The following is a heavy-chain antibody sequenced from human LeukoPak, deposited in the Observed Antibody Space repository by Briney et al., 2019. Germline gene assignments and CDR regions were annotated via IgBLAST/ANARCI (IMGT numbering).Heavy chain of an antibody. CDR1: GGTFSSYA. CDR3: ARGCSSGSLFDY. CDR2: IIPIFGTA. Sequence: SVKVSCKASGGTFSSYAISWVRQAPGQGLEWMGGIIPIFGTANYAQKFQGRVTITTDESTSTAYMELSSLRSEDTAVYYCARGCSSGSLFDYWGQGTLVTVSS. D-gene: IGHD3-22*01. J-gene: IGHJ4*02. V-gene: IGHV1-69*05.